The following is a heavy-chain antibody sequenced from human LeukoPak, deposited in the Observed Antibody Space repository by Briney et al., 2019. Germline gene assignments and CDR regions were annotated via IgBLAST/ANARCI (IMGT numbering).Heavy chain of an antibody. J-gene: IGHJ6*03. D-gene: IGHD2-2*01. CDR2: IIPIFGTA. CDR1: GYTFSSYA. Sequence: SVKVSCKASGYTFSSYAISWVRQAPGQGLEWMGGIIPIFGTANYAQKFQGRVTITADESTSTAYMELSSLRSEDTAVYYCARAPGYCSSTSCYPYYYYYYYMDVWGKGTTVTVSS. CDR3: ARAPGYCSSTSCYPYYYYYYYMDV. V-gene: IGHV1-69*13.